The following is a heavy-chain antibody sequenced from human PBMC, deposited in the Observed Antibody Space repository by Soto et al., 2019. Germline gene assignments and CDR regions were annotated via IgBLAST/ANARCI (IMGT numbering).Heavy chain of an antibody. J-gene: IGHJ5*02. CDR3: AKNGGAYCSSTSCYSQNWFDH. Sequence: SVKVSCKASGGTFSSYAISWVRQAPGQGLEWMGGIIPIFGTANYAQKFQGRVTITADESTSTAYMELSSLRSEDTAVYYCAKNGGAYCSSTSCYSQNWFDHWGQGTLVTVSS. CDR2: IIPIFGTA. D-gene: IGHD2-2*01. CDR1: GGTFSSYA. V-gene: IGHV1-69*13.